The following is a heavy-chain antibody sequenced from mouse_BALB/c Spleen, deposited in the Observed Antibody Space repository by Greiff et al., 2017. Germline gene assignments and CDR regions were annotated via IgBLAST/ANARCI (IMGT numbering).Heavy chain of an antibody. V-gene: IGHV5-12-2*01. J-gene: IGHJ2*01. Sequence: DVKLVESGGGLVQPGGSLKLSCAASGFTFSSYTMSWVRQTPEKRLEWVAYISNGGGSTYYPDTVKGRFTISRDNAKNTLYLQMSSLKSEDTAMYYCARHGPTLDYWGQGTTLTVSS. CDR3: ARHGPTLDY. CDR2: ISNGGGST. CDR1: GFTFSSYT.